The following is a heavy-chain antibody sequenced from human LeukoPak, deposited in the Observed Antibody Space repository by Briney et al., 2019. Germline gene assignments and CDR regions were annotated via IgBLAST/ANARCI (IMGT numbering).Heavy chain of an antibody. CDR2: INPNSGGT. V-gene: IGHV1-2*04. D-gene: IGHD2-2*01. Sequence: ASVKVSCKASGYTFTGCYMHWVRQAPGQGLEWMGWINPNSGGTNYAQKFQGWVTMTRDTSISTAYMELSRLRSDDTAVYYCARAAGVPAAMQDYYYGMDVWGQGTTVTVSS. CDR1: GYTFTGCY. CDR3: ARAAGVPAAMQDYYYGMDV. J-gene: IGHJ6*02.